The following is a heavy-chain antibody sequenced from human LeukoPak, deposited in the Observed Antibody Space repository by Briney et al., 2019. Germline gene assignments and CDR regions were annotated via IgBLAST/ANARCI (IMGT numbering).Heavy chain of an antibody. Sequence: PGGSLRLSCPGSGFTFGSYTMNWVRQAPGKGLEWVSSISPTGASTWNADSVEGRFTISRDNAKNSVYLQMNSLRAEDTAIYFCGRDFVGESGAGGPWGQGVLITVSS. J-gene: IGHJ5*02. D-gene: IGHD3-10*01. CDR3: GRDFVGESGAGGP. CDR1: GFTFGSYT. CDR2: ISPTGAST. V-gene: IGHV3-21*01.